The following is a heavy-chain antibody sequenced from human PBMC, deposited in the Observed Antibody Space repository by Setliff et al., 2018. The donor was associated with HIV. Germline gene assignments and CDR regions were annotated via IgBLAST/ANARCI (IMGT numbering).Heavy chain of an antibody. Sequence: SGPTLVNPTETLTLTCTVSGFSLSNARMGVSWIRQPPGKALEWLALIYWDDDKRYSPSLESRLTITKDTSKNQVVLTMTNMDPVDTATYYCAHSYCSSTSCYPHYYYYMDVWGKGTTVTVSS. J-gene: IGHJ6*03. CDR1: GFSLSNARMG. V-gene: IGHV2-5*02. D-gene: IGHD2-2*01. CDR3: AHSYCSSTSCYPHYYYYMDV. CDR2: IYWDDDK.